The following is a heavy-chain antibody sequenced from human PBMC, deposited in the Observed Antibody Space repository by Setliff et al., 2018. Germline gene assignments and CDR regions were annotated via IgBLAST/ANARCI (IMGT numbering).Heavy chain of an antibody. Sequence: NPGGSLRLSCTASGITFSTYTMNWVRQAPGKGQEWGSSVSSSSSYIFYADSVKGRFTISRDHAKNSVHLQMNSLTTVDTAAYSCLSEGYSDPHYYYGVDAWGHGSTV. CDR1: GITFSTYT. D-gene: IGHD3-22*01. CDR3: LSEGYSDPHYYYGVDA. CDR2: VSSSSSYI. V-gene: IGHV3-21*06. J-gene: IGHJ6*02.